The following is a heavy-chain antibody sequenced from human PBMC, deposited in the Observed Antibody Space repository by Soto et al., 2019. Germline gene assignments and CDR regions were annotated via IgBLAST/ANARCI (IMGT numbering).Heavy chain of an antibody. CDR2: ISGSGART. J-gene: IGHJ4*01. V-gene: IGHV3-23*01. D-gene: IGHD6-19*01. CDR3: AKEVAVAGDLDY. CDR1: GFTFSSYA. Sequence: PGGSLRLSCAASGFTFSSYAMSWVRQAPGKGLEWISVISGSGARTNYADSVKGRFTISRDNSKNTLNLQMNGPRAEDTAVYYCAKEVAVAGDLDYWGHGTLVTVSS.